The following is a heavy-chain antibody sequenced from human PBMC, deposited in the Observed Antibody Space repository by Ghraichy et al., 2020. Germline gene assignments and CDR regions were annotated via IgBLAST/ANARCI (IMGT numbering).Heavy chain of an antibody. CDR1: GFTFSSYA. D-gene: IGHD1-7*01. J-gene: IGHJ6*03. CDR3: ARSGTTTHYYYYYMDV. CDR2: ISGSGGST. Sequence: TCAASGFTFSSYAMSWVRQAPGKGLEWVSAISGSGGSTYYADSVKGRFTISRDNSKNTLYLQMNSLRAEDTAVYYCARSGTTTHYYYYYMDVWGKGTTVTVSS. V-gene: IGHV3-23*01.